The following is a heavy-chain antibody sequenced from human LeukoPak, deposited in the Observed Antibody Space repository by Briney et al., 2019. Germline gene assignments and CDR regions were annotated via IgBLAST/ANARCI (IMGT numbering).Heavy chain of an antibody. V-gene: IGHV1-2*02. CDR2: INPNSGGT. D-gene: IGHD3-3*01. CDR3: ARDLELGGSITIFGVVFPNKDYYGMDV. CDR1: GYTFTGYY. Sequence: GASVKVSCKASGYTFTGYYMHWVRQAPGQGLEWMGWINPNSGGTNYAQKFQGRVTMTRDTSISTAYMELSRLRSDDTAVYYCARDLELGGSITIFGVVFPNKDYYGMDVWGQGTTVTVSS. J-gene: IGHJ6*02.